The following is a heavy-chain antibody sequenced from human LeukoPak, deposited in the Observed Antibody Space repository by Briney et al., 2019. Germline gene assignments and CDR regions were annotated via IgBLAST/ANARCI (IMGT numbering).Heavy chain of an antibody. V-gene: IGHV5-51*01. CDR2: IYPGDSDT. D-gene: IGHD1-1*01. J-gene: IGHJ2*01. Sequence: GESLKISCEGSGYNFATYWIGWVRQMPGEGLEWMGIIYPGDSDTRYSPSFQGQVTISADKSISTAYLQWSSLKASDTAMYYCASQTQDLQGWYFDLWGRGTLVTVSS. CDR1: GYNFATYW. CDR3: ASQTQDLQGWYFDL.